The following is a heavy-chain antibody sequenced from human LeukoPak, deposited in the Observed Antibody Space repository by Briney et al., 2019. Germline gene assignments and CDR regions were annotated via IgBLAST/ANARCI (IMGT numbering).Heavy chain of an antibody. CDR2: IYSGGST. D-gene: IGHD1-26*01. CDR1: GFTVSSNY. Sequence: GVSLRPSCAASGFTVSSNYMSWVRQAPGKGLEWVSVIYSGGSTYYADSVKGRFTISRDTSKNTLDLQMNSLRAEDTAVYYCAREVVVVGATGGGFDYWGQGTLVTVSS. V-gene: IGHV3-53*01. CDR3: AREVVVVGATGGGFDY. J-gene: IGHJ4*02.